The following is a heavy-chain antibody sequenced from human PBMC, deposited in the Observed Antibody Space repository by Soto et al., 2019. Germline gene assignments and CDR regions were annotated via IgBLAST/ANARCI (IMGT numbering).Heavy chain of an antibody. Sequence: RLSCAASGFTFSSYTMHWVRQAPGKGLEWVAVISYDGSNKYYADSVKGRFTISRDNSKNTLYLQMNSLRAEDTAVYYCARGVYYDSSGYSPTWYYGMDVWGQGTTVTVSS. CDR3: ARGVYYDSSGYSPTWYYGMDV. CDR2: ISYDGSNK. D-gene: IGHD3-22*01. V-gene: IGHV3-30-3*01. J-gene: IGHJ6*02. CDR1: GFTFSSYT.